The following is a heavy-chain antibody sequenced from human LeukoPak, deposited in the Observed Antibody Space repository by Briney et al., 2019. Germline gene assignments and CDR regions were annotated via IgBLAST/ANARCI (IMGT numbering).Heavy chain of an antibody. CDR2: VNHSGIT. D-gene: IGHD2/OR15-2a*01. J-gene: IGHJ4*02. Sequence: SETLSLICAVYGVSFSDYYWSWLPPPPGKGREGIGEVNHSGITNDNPSLKSRINISVDTSKNQVSLQMYSATAADTAVYYCARHHLVIRDGTSVDFLGLDYWGQGSLVTVSS. V-gene: IGHV4-34*01. CDR3: ARHHLVIRDGTSVDFLGLDY. CDR1: GVSFSDYY.